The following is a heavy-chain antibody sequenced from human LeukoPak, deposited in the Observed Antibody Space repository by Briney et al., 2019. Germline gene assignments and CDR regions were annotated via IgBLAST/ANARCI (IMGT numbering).Heavy chain of an antibody. CDR1: GYTFTSHG. D-gene: IGHD4-11*01. CDR3: ARGGSMTTFYYYYYMDI. J-gene: IGHJ6*03. V-gene: IGHV1-18*01. Sequence: GASVKVSCKASGYTFTSHGISWVRQAPGQGLEWMGWISAFNGNTNYAQKLQGRVTMTTDTSTSTAYMELRSLTSDDTAVYCCARGGSMTTFYYYYYMDIWGKGTTVTVSS. CDR2: ISAFNGNT.